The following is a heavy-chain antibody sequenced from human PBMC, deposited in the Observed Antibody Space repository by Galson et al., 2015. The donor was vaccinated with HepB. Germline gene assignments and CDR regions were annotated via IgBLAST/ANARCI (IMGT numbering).Heavy chain of an antibody. CDR1: GFTFSSYS. V-gene: IGHV3-48*01. Sequence: SLRLSCAASGFTFSSYSMNWVRQAPGKGLEWVSYISSSSTIYYADSVKGRFTISRDNAKNSLYLQMNSLRAEDTAVYYCARTRNDYVWGSYRPMGWFDPWGQGTLVTVSS. CDR2: ISSSSTI. J-gene: IGHJ5*02. D-gene: IGHD3-16*02. CDR3: ARTRNDYVWGSYRPMGWFDP.